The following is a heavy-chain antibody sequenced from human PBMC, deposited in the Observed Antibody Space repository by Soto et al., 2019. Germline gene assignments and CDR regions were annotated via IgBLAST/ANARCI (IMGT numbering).Heavy chain of an antibody. CDR2: IYYTGNT. Sequence: SETLSLTCTVSGDSISSDYWTWIRQPPGQGLEWIGYIYYTGNTNYNPSLKSRVTISVDSSKNQFFMKLSSVTAADTAVYYCARTAGSWYLRYYSDYWGQGALVTVS. CDR1: GDSISSDY. D-gene: IGHD6-13*01. CDR3: ARTAGSWYLRYYSDY. V-gene: IGHV4-59*01. J-gene: IGHJ4*02.